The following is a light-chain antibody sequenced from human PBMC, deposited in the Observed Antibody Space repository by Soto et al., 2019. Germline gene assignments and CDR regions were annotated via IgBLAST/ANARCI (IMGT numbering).Light chain of an antibody. J-gene: IGKJ5*01. CDR1: QSVSSY. CDR2: DAS. CDR3: QQYSNWPIT. V-gene: IGKV3-11*01. Sequence: EIVLTQSPVTLSLSPGERATLPCRASQSVSSYLAWYQQKPGQAPRLLIYDASNRATGIPDRFSGSGSGTDVTLTFSSLEPEDFAVYYCQQYSNWPITFGQGTRLEIK.